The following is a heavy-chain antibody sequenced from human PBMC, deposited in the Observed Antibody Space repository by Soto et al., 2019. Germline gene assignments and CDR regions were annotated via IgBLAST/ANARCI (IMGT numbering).Heavy chain of an antibody. V-gene: IGHV3-23*01. CDR3: AKDYDYGDSLPFDC. Sequence: EVQLLEAGGGLVQPGGSLRLSCAASGFSFRNYGMSWVRQSPGKGLEWLSAIIGNGDTAYYADSVRGRFTISRDNSKNTLYLQLNDLGAEDTAIYYCAKDYDYGDSLPFDCWGQGPLVTGSS. CDR2: IIGNGDTA. CDR1: GFSFRNYG. D-gene: IGHD4-17*01. J-gene: IGHJ4*02.